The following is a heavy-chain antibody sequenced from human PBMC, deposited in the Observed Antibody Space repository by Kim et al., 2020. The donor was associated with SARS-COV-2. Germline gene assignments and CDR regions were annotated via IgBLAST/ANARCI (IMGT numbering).Heavy chain of an antibody. J-gene: IGHJ4*02. V-gene: IGHV3-23*01. Sequence: GGSLRLSCAASGFTFSSYAMSWVRQAPGKGLEWVSAISGSGGSTYYADSVKGRFTISRDNSKNTLYLQMNSLRAEDTAVYYCAKGFRTVLLWFGERDGYWGQGTLVTVSS. CDR1: GFTFSSYA. CDR2: ISGSGGST. D-gene: IGHD3-10*01. CDR3: AKGFRTVLLWFGERDGY.